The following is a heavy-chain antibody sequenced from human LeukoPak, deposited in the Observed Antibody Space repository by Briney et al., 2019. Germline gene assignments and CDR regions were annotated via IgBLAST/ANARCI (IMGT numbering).Heavy chain of an antibody. CDR2: IYHSGST. CDR1: GDSISSGYY. CDR3: ARYSLGYFDPYHDY. V-gene: IGHV4-38-2*02. D-gene: IGHD3-9*01. Sequence: SETLSLTCTVSGDSISSGYYWGWLRQPPGKGLEWIGSIYHSGSTYYNPSLKSRVTISVDTSKNQFSLKLSSVTAADTAVYYCARYSLGYFDPYHDYWGQGTLVTVSS. J-gene: IGHJ4*02.